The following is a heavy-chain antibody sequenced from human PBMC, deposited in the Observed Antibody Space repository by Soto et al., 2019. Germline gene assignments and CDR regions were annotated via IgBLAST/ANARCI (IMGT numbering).Heavy chain of an antibody. CDR2: IKQDGSEK. Sequence: QTGGSLRLSCAASGFTFSSYLMSWVRQAPGKGLEWVANIKQDGSEKYYVDSVKGRFTISRDNAKNSLYLQMNSLRAEDTAVYYCARDLLGIARAYWGQGTLVTVSS. CDR3: ARDLLGIARAY. V-gene: IGHV3-7*01. D-gene: IGHD6-13*01. J-gene: IGHJ4*02. CDR1: GFTFSSYL.